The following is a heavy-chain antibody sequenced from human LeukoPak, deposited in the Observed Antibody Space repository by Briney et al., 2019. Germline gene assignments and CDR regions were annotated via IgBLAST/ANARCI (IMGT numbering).Heavy chain of an antibody. J-gene: IGHJ6*03. CDR2: IYHSGST. V-gene: IGHV4-4*02. CDR3: ARGRIRSYTPTRTYYYYYYMDV. Sequence: SGTLSLTCAVSGGSISSSNWWSWVRQPPGKGLEWIGEIYHSGSTNYNPSLKSRVTISVDKSKNQFSLKLSSVTAADTAVYYCARGRIRSYTPTRTYYYYYYMDVWGKGTTVTVSS. CDR1: GGSISSSNW. D-gene: IGHD3-3*01.